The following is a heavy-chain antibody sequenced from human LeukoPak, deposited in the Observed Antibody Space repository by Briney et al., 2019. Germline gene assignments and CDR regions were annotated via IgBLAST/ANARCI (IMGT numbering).Heavy chain of an antibody. CDR1: GYTFTSYG. CDR3: AGLTRYYGSGSRPTGWFDP. J-gene: IGHJ5*02. V-gene: IGHV1-18*01. CDR2: ISAYNGNT. Sequence: ASVKVSCKASGYTFTSYGISWVRQAPGQGLEWMGWISAYNGNTNYAQKLQGRVTMTTDTSTSTAYMELRSLRSDDTAVYYCAGLTRYYGSGSRPTGWFDPWGQGTLVTVSS. D-gene: IGHD3-10*01.